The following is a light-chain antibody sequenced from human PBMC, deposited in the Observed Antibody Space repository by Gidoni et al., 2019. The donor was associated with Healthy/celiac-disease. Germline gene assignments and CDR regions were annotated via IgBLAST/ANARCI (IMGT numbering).Light chain of an antibody. CDR3: QQYGSSSGLT. V-gene: IGKV3-20*01. CDR2: VAS. Sequence: ERVLTQSPRTLSLSQGARATLSCRASQSVSTSYLAWYQQKPGQAPRLLIYVASSRATGIPDRFSGSGSGTDFTLPISRLEPADVAVYYCQQYGSSSGLTFGGGTKVEIK. J-gene: IGKJ4*01. CDR1: QSVSTSY.